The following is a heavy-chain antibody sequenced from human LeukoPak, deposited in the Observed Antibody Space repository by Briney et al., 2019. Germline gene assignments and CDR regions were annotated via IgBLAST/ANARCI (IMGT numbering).Heavy chain of an antibody. J-gene: IGHJ4*02. D-gene: IGHD2-15*01. Sequence: SVKVSCKASGGTFSSYSMSWVRQAPGQGLEWMGRIIPFLGITNYAQKFQGRVTITADKSTSTAYMELSSLRSEDTAVYYCAIPSQYCSGGSCYREGFDYWGQGTLVTVSS. CDR2: IIPFLGIT. V-gene: IGHV1-69*02. CDR1: GGTFSSYS. CDR3: AIPSQYCSGGSCYREGFDY.